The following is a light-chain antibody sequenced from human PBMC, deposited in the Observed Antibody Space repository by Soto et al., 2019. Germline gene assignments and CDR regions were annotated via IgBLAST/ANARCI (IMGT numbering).Light chain of an antibody. Sequence: EIVLTQSPVTLSVSPGETATLSSRAAQSVNRNLAWYQQKPGQPPRLLIYAASTRATGIPAKFTGSGSGTHFTLTTTGLQSEDFALYYCQQYDNWPRYTFGQGTRLEI. CDR3: QQYDNWPRYT. CDR1: QSVNRN. J-gene: IGKJ5*01. V-gene: IGKV3-15*01. CDR2: AAS.